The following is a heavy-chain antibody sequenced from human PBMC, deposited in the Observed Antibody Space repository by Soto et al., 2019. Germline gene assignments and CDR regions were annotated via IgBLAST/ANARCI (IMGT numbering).Heavy chain of an antibody. CDR1: GGSISSSSYY. D-gene: IGHD2-2*01. CDR3: ARPRCSMDGPDYYGREV. J-gene: IGHJ6*02. Sequence: SETLSLTCTVSGGSISSSSYYWGWIRQPPGKGLEWIGSIYYSGSTYYNPSLKSRVTISVDTSKNQFSLKLSSVTAADTAVYYCARPRCSMDGPDYYGREVWGQGTTVTV. CDR2: IYYSGST. V-gene: IGHV4-39*01.